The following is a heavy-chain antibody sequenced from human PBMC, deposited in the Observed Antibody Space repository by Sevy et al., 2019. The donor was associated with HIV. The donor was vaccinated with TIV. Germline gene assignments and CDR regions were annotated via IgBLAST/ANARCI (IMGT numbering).Heavy chain of an antibody. CDR1: GGSISSYY. V-gene: IGHV4-59*01. D-gene: IGHD1-1*01. J-gene: IGHJ4*02. Sequence: SETLSLTCTVSGGSISSYYWSWIRQPPGKGLEWIGYIYYSGSTNYNPSLKSRVTISVDTSENQFSLKLSSVTAADTAVYYCARGHTTQFDYWGQGTLVTVSS. CDR3: ARGHTTQFDY. CDR2: IYYSGST.